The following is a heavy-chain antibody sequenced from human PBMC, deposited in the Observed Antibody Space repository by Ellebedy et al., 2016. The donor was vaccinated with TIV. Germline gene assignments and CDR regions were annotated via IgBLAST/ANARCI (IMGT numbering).Heavy chain of an antibody. CDR2: ISSSSSYI. D-gene: IGHD5-24*01. J-gene: IGHJ6*02. CDR1: GFTFSSYS. V-gene: IGHV3-21*01. Sequence: GGSLRLSXAASGFTFSSYSMNWVRQAPGKGLEWVSSISSSSSYIYYADSVKGRFTISRDNAKNSLYLQMNSLRAEDTAVYYCARGGEMATRYGMDVWGQGTTVTVSS. CDR3: ARGGEMATRYGMDV.